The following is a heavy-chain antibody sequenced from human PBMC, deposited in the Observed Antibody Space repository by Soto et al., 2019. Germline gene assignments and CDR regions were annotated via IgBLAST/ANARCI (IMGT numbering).Heavy chain of an antibody. V-gene: IGHV1-46*01. J-gene: IGHJ5*02. CDR3: ARSSGGNFGIIIEGSNWFDP. CDR2: INPHGGST. Sequence: ASVKVSCKAPGGTLTSYYVNWVRQAPVQGLESMGVINPHGGSTKYAQKFQGRVTMTRDTSRSTVYMELRSLRSDDTAIYYCARSSGGNFGIIIEGSNWFDPWGQGTLVTVSS. D-gene: IGHD3-3*01. CDR1: GGTLTSYY.